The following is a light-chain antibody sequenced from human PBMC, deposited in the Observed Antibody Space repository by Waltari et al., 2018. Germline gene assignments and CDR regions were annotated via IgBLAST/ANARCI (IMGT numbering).Light chain of an antibody. Sequence: QSALTQPASVSGSPGQSITISCTGNSDDVGGYNLCAWYQQSSGKAPKLIIYEVHKLPSGVSSRFSASRSGNTASLTISGLQSEDEANYYCCSYAGTTSWVFGGGTKVTVL. V-gene: IGLV2-23*02. CDR1: SDDVGGYNL. J-gene: IGLJ3*02. CDR3: CSYAGTTSWV. CDR2: EVH.